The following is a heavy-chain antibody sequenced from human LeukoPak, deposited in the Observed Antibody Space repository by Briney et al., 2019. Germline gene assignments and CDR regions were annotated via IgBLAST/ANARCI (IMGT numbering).Heavy chain of an antibody. CDR1: GYTFSGYG. J-gene: IGHJ4*02. CDR2: ISPYNGNT. CDR3: ARGAGGYGDYSLWLGY. V-gene: IGHV1-18*01. Sequence: ASVKVSCKASGYTFSGYGFSWVRQAPGQGLEWMGWISPYNGNTKFAQKYRGRVTMTTDTSTSTAYMELRSLRSDDTAVYYCARGAGGYGDYSLWLGYGSQGTLVTVYS. D-gene: IGHD4-17*01.